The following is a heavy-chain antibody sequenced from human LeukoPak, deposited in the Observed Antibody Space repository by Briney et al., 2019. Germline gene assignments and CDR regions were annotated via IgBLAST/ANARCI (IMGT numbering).Heavy chain of an antibody. V-gene: IGHV3-23*01. Sequence: PGGSLRLSCAASGFTFSSYAMSWVRQAPGKGLEWVSAISGSGGSTYYADSVKGRFTISRDNSKNTLYLQMNSLRAEDTAVHYCAKVNDYGDWGYFDYWGQGTLVTVSS. CDR3: AKVNDYGDWGYFDY. CDR2: ISGSGGST. D-gene: IGHD4-17*01. CDR1: GFTFSSYA. J-gene: IGHJ4*02.